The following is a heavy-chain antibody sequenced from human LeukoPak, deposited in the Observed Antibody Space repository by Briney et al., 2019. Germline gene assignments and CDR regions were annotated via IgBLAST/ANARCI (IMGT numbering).Heavy chain of an antibody. CDR1: GFTFSSYS. CDR3: ARGNAAGYCSSTSCSRWVY. CDR2: ISSSSSYI. J-gene: IGHJ4*02. D-gene: IGHD2-2*01. V-gene: IGHV3-21*01. Sequence: PGGSLRLSCAASGFTFSSYSMNWVRQAPGKGLEWVSSISSSSSYIYYADSVKGRFTISRDNAKNSPYLQMNSLRAEDTAVYYCARGNAAGYCSSTSCSRWVYWGQGTLVTVSS.